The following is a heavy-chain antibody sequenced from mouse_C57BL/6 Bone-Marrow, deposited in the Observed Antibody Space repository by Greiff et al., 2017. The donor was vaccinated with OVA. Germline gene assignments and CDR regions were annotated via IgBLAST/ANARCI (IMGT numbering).Heavy chain of an antibody. J-gene: IGHJ2*01. Sequence: QVQLQQSGAELARPGASVKMSCKASGYTFTSYTMHWVKQRPGQGLEWIGYINPSSGYTKYNQKFKDKATLTADKSSSTAYMQLSSLTSEDTAIYYCARSDPFDYGGQGTTLTVSS. V-gene: IGHV1-4*01. CDR1: GYTFTSYT. CDR2: INPSSGYT. CDR3: ARSDPFDY.